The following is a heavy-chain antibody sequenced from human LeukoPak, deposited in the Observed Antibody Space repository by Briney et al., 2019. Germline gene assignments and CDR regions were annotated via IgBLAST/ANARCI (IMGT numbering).Heavy chain of an antibody. J-gene: IGHJ4*02. V-gene: IGHV5-51*01. Sequence: KVSCKASGYTFTSYWIGWVRQMPGKGLEWMGIIYPGDSDTRYSPSFQGQVTISADKSISTAYLQWSSLKASDTAMYYCAVDSSGYYYFDYWGQGTLVTVSS. D-gene: IGHD3-22*01. CDR2: IYPGDSDT. CDR1: GYTFTSYW. CDR3: AVDSSGYYYFDY.